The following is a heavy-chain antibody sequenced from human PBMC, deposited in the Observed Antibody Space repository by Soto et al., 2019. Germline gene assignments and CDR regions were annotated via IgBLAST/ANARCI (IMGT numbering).Heavy chain of an antibody. CDR3: AKDARKEPRPSDF. CDR1: GFTFSGIG. V-gene: IGHV3-23*01. CDR2: VNNDGRNT. D-gene: IGHD3-3*01. J-gene: IGHJ4*02. Sequence: LRLSCEASGFTFSGIGMSWVRQIPGKGLEWVSTVNNDGRNTHYADSVEGRFTISRDNSKNTLYLQMGSLRAEDTAIYYCAKDARKEPRPSDFWGPGPLGTVSS.